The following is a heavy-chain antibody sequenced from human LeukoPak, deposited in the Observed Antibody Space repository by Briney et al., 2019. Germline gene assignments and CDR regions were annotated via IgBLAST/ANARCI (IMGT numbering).Heavy chain of an antibody. V-gene: IGHV4-38-2*02. CDR1: GYSISSGYY. CDR3: ARGERWLQRIDY. D-gene: IGHD5-24*01. Sequence: SETLSLTCTVSGYSISSGYYWGWIRQPPGNGLEWIGSIYHSGSTYYNPSLKSRVTISVDTSKNQFSLKLSSVTAADTAVYYCARGERWLQRIDYWGQGTLVTVSS. J-gene: IGHJ4*02. CDR2: IYHSGST.